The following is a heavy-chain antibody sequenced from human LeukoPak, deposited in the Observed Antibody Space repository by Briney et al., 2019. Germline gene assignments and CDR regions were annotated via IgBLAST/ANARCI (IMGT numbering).Heavy chain of an antibody. D-gene: IGHD6-13*01. J-gene: IGHJ4*02. CDR3: AKDDNDFSSSCYDY. Sequence: SGGSLRLSCAASGFTFSSYAMHWVRQAPGKGLEWVAVISYDGSNKYYADSVKGRFTISRDNAKNSLYLQMNSLRAEDTAVYYCAKDDNDFSSSCYDYWGQGTLVTVSS. CDR1: GFTFSSYA. V-gene: IGHV3-30*04. CDR2: ISYDGSNK.